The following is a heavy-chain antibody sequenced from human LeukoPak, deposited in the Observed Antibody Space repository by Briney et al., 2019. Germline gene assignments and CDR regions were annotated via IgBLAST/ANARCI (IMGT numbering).Heavy chain of an antibody. CDR2: INHSGRT. V-gene: IGHV4-34*01. D-gene: IGHD6-25*01. CDR1: GGSFSGYY. CDR3: ARGLYQRDY. Sequence: SETLSLTCAVYGGSFSGYYCSWIRQPPGKGLEWIGEINHSGRTNYNPSLKSRVTISVDTSKNQFSLKLSSVTAADTAVYYCARGLYQRDYWGQGTLVTVSS. J-gene: IGHJ4*02.